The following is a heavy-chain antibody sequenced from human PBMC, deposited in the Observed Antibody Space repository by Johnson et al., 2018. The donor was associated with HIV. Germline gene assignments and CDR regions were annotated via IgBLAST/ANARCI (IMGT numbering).Heavy chain of an antibody. Sequence: QVQLVESGGGLVQPGGSLRLSCAASGFSFSDYYMSWIRQAPGKGLEWLSHISSSGSIIYYADSVKGRFTISRDNAKNSLFLQMNSLRTEDTGVYYCARPSSIASLYDEFDIWGQGTMVTVSS. CDR2: ISSSGSII. J-gene: IGHJ3*02. V-gene: IGHV3-11*04. D-gene: IGHD6-6*01. CDR1: GFSFSDYY. CDR3: ARPSSIASLYDEFDI.